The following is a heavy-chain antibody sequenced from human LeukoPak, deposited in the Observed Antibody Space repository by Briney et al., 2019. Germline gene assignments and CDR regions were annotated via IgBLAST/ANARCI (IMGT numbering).Heavy chain of an antibody. CDR2: ISAYNHNT. D-gene: IGHD2-15*01. CDR3: ARAGHCSGGSCYVDY. V-gene: IGHV1-18*01. CDR1: GYPFTSYG. J-gene: IGHJ4*02. Sequence: GASVKVSCKASGYPFTSYGITWVRQAPGLGLEWMGWISAYNHNTNYAQKLQGRVTVTTDTSTSTAYIELRSLRSDDTAVYYCARAGHCSGGSCYVDYWGQGTLVTVSS.